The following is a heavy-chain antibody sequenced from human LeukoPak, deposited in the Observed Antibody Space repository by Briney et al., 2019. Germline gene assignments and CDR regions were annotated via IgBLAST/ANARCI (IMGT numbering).Heavy chain of an antibody. CDR3: ARGTTVTTLVDGFDI. Sequence: GGSLRLSCAASGFTFSSYWMHWVRQAPGKGLVWVSRINSDGSSTSYADSVKGRFTISRDNAKNTLYLQMNSLRAEDTAVYYCARGTTVTTLVDGFDIWGQGTMVTVSS. V-gene: IGHV3-74*01. CDR1: GFTFSSYW. CDR2: INSDGSST. J-gene: IGHJ3*02. D-gene: IGHD4-17*01.